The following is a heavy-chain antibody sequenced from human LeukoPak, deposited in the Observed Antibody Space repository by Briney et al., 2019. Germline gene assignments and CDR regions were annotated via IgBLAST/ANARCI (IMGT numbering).Heavy chain of an antibody. V-gene: IGHV3-53*01. CDR1: GFTVSSNY. D-gene: IGHD6-13*01. CDR3: ANLGGSSWSSARSDYFDY. Sequence: QTRGSLRLSCAASGFTVSSNYMSWVRQAPGKGLEWVSVIYSGGSTYYADSVKGRFTISRDNSKNTLYLQMNSLRAEDTAVYYCANLGGSSWSSARSDYFDYWGQGTLVTVSS. CDR2: IYSGGST. J-gene: IGHJ4*02.